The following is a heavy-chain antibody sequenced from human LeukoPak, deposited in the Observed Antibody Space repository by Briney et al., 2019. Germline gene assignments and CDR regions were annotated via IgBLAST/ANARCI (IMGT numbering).Heavy chain of an antibody. J-gene: IGHJ4*02. CDR3: AKQQRAAVADDLDY. Sequence: GGSLRLSCAAPGFTFSSYAMSWVRQAPGKGLEWVSAISGSGGSTYYADSVKGRFTISRDNSKNTLYLQMNSLRAEDTAVYYCAKQQRAAVADDLDYWGRGTLVTVSS. CDR1: GFTFSSYA. CDR2: ISGSGGST. V-gene: IGHV3-23*01. D-gene: IGHD6-19*01.